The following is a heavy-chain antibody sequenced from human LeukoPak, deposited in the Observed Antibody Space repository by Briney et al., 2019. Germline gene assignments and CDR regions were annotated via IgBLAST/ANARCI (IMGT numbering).Heavy chain of an antibody. CDR2: ISDNGSNK. V-gene: IGHV3-30-3*01. Sequence: PGSSLRLSCAASGFTFSNYAVHWVRQAPGKGLEWVALISDNGSNKYYTNSVKGRFTISRDNSKNTLYLQMNSLRAEDTAVYYCATRASGAFDFWARGQWSSSL. J-gene: IGHJ3*01. CDR3: ATRASGAFDF. CDR1: GFTFSNYA.